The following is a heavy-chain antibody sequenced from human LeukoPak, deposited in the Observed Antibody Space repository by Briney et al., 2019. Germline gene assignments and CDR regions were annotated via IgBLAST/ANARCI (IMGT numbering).Heavy chain of an antibody. Sequence: SETLSLTCTVSGGSISSGGYYWSWIRQPPGKGLEWIGYIYHSGSTYYNPSLKSRVTISVDRSKNQFSLKLSSVIAADTAVYYCVSGNAVVFDYWGQGTLVTVSS. V-gene: IGHV4-30-2*02. CDR2: IYHSGST. J-gene: IGHJ4*02. D-gene: IGHD4-23*01. CDR3: VSGNAVVFDY. CDR1: GGSISSGGYY.